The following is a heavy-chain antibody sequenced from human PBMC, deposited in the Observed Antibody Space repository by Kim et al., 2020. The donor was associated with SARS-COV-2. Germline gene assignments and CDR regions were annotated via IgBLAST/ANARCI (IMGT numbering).Heavy chain of an antibody. CDR1: EYSFDSYW. D-gene: IGHD4-17*01. Sequence: GESLKISCKGSEYSFDSYWISWVRQMPGKGLEWMGKIDPSDSFTKYSPSFQGHVTITTDKSISTAYLQWSSLKASDTAMYYCARHFYRDHGNFDYWGQGSLVTVSS. CDR3: ARHFYRDHGNFDY. J-gene: IGHJ4*02. CDR2: IDPSDSFT. V-gene: IGHV5-10-1*01.